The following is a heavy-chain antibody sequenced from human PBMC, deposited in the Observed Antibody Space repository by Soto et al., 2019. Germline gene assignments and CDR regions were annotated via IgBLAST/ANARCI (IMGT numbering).Heavy chain of an antibody. J-gene: IGHJ4*02. CDR2: IIENGRFT. V-gene: IGHV3-23*01. Sequence: PGGSLRLSCAASGFTFSTYTMNWVRQAPGKVLELVSVIIENGRFTYYADSVKGRFTISRDDSKKMMFLQMSSLRAGDTAVYYCAKSGPTNFFDHWGQGSLVTVSS. D-gene: IGHD1-26*01. CDR1: GFTFSTYT. CDR3: AKSGPTNFFDH.